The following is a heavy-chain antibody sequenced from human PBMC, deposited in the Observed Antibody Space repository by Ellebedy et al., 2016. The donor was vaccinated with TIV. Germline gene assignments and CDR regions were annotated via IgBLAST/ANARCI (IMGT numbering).Heavy chain of an antibody. CDR1: GFPVSSNY. Sequence: GESLKISCAASGFPVSSNYMSWVRQAPGKGLEWVSVIYSGGSTYYADSVKGRFTISSDNSKNTLYLQMNSLRAEDTAVYYCASGAFIRKESLFDYWGQGTLVTVSS. V-gene: IGHV3-66*01. CDR2: IYSGGST. CDR3: ASGAFIRKESLFDY. D-gene: IGHD3-3*02. J-gene: IGHJ4*02.